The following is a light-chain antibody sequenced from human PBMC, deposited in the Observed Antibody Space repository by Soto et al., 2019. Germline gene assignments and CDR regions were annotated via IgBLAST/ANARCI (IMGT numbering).Light chain of an antibody. Sequence: QSVLTQPRSVSGSPGQSVTISCTGTSSDVGNYNYVSWYQQHPGKAPKVMIYDVNKWPSGVPDRFSGSKSGTTASLTISGLQAEDEADYYCCSYAGSYTWVFGGGTKVTVL. V-gene: IGLV2-11*01. J-gene: IGLJ3*02. CDR1: SSDVGNYNY. CDR2: DVN. CDR3: CSYAGSYTWV.